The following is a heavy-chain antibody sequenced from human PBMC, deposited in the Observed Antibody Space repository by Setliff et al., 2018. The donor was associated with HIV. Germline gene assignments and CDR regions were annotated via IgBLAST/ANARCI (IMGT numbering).Heavy chain of an antibody. V-gene: IGHV4-38-2*01. D-gene: IGHD6-13*01. J-gene: IGHJ4*02. CDR3: ARGSHGTSWTDY. CDR1: GYSISSGYY. CDR2: IYYSGTT. Sequence: TSETLSLTCAVSGYSISSGYYWGWIRQTPGKGLEWIGSIYYSGTTYYNPSLKSRVTMSVDTSTSRLSLKVHSVTAADTAMYYCARGSHGTSWTDYWGQGTLVTVSS.